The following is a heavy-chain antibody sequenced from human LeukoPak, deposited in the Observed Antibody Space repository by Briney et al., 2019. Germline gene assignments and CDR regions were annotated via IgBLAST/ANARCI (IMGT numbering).Heavy chain of an antibody. CDR2: FDPEDGET. Sequence: ASVKVSCKVSGYTLTELSMHWVRQAPGKGLEWMGGFDPEDGETIYAQKFQGRVTMTEDTSTDTAYMELSSLRSENTAVYYCARDLPIAAAPGGFGYWGQGTLVTVSS. CDR3: ARDLPIAAAPGGFGY. D-gene: IGHD6-13*01. J-gene: IGHJ4*02. CDR1: GYTLTELS. V-gene: IGHV1-24*01.